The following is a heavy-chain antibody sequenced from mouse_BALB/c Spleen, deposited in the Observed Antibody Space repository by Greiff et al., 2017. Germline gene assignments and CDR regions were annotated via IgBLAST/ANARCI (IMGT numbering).Heavy chain of an antibody. D-gene: IGHD2-14*01. Sequence: EVQGVESGGGLVKPGGSLKLSCAASGFTFSSYTMSWVRQTPEKRLEWVATISSGGSYTYYPDSVKGRFTISRDNAKNTLYLQMSSLKSEDTAMYYCTRDPAYYRYSWFAYWGQGTLVTVSA. J-gene: IGHJ3*01. CDR2: ISSGGSYT. V-gene: IGHV5-6-4*01. CDR3: TRDPAYYRYSWFAY. CDR1: GFTFSSYT.